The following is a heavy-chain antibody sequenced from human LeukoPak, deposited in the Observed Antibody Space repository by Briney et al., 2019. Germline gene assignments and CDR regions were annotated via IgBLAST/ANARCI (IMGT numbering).Heavy chain of an antibody. Sequence: SETLSLTCAVYGGSFSGYYWSWIRQPPGKGLEWIGEINHSGSTNYNPSLKSRVTISVDTSENQFSLKLSSVTAADTAVYYCARCGHYYDSGLDYWGQGTLVTVSS. D-gene: IGHD3-22*01. CDR3: ARCGHYYDSGLDY. V-gene: IGHV4-34*01. J-gene: IGHJ4*02. CDR2: INHSGST. CDR1: GGSFSGYY.